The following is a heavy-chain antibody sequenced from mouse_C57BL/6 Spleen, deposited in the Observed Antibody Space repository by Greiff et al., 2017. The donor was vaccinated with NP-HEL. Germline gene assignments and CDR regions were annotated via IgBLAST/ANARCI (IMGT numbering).Heavy chain of an antibody. J-gene: IGHJ2*01. Sequence: EVKLMESGGGLVKPGGSLKLSCAASGFTFSSYAMPWVRQTPEKRLEWVATISDGGSYTYYPDNVKGRFTISRDNARNNPYLQMSQLKAEDTAMYYCAEDARLRQGFDYWGQGTTLTVSS. CDR2: ISDGGSYT. CDR3: AEDARLRQGFDY. D-gene: IGHD2-4*01. V-gene: IGHV5-4*03. CDR1: GFTFSSYA.